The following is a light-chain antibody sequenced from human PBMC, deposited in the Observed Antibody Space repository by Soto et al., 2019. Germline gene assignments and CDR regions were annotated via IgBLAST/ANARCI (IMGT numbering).Light chain of an antibody. CDR1: QSISSY. CDR3: RQSFSTSWT. CDR2: AAS. V-gene: IGKV1-39*01. Sequence: IQMTQSPSSLSASVGERVTITCRASQSISSYLNXXQXKPGKAPXLLIYAASSLQSGVPSRFSGSGSGRDFTLTVSRLQPVDFATYYCRQSFSTSWTFGHGTKVDI. J-gene: IGKJ1*01.